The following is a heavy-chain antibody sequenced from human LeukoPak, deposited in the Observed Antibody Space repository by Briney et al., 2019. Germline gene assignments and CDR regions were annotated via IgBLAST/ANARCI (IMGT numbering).Heavy chain of an antibody. D-gene: IGHD6-19*01. CDR3: ARGPGPAGGNNGWYYFDY. Sequence: GRSLRLSCAASGFTFSSYAIHWVRQAPGKGLEWVSVISYDGTNIYYADSVKGRFTISRDNSKNTLFLQMNSLKPDDTSVYYCARGPGPAGGNNGWYYFDYWGQGTLVTVPS. J-gene: IGHJ4*02. V-gene: IGHV3-30-3*01. CDR2: ISYDGTNI. CDR1: GFTFSSYA.